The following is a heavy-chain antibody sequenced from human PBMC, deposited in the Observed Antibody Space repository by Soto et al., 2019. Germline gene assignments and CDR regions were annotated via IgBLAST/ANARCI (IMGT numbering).Heavy chain of an antibody. CDR2: INSNGGST. J-gene: IGHJ4*02. CDR1: GFTFSSYA. CDR3: ARLGTTYYFDY. D-gene: IGHD4-17*01. V-gene: IGHV3-64*01. Sequence: EVQLVESGGGLVQPGGSLRLSCAASGFTFSSYAMHWVRQAPGKGLECVSAINSNGGSTYYANSVKGRFTMSRDNSKNTLYHQMGSLSAEDMAVYYCARLGTTYYFDYWGQGTLVTVSS.